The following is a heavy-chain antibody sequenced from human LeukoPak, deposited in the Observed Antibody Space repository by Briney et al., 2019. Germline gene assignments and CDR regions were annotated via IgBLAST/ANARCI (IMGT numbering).Heavy chain of an antibody. J-gene: IGHJ4*02. CDR2: IKSKIDGETT. V-gene: IGHV3-15*01. CDR3: FTFCGSPNCDLWRNY. Sequence: GGSLRLSCAASGFISNNAWMSWVRQAPGKGLEWVGHIKSKIDGETTDYIAPVKGRFIISRDDSENAIYLQMNSLKTEDTAVYCCFTFCGSPNCDLWRNYWGQGTLVTVSS. D-gene: IGHD2-2*01. CDR1: GFISNNAW.